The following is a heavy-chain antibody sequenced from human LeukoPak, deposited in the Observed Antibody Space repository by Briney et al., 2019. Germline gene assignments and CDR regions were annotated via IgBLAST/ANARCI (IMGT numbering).Heavy chain of an antibody. D-gene: IGHD6-19*01. CDR1: GFTFSSYS. CDR3: ARGLAVAGSSWFDP. J-gene: IGHJ5*02. Sequence: GGSLRLSCAASGFTFSSYSMNWVRQAPGKGLVWVSRINSDGSSRIYVDSVMGRFTISRDNAKNTLYVQLESLRAEDTAVYYCARGLAVAGSSWFDPWGQGTLVTVSS. V-gene: IGHV3-74*01. CDR2: INSDGSSR.